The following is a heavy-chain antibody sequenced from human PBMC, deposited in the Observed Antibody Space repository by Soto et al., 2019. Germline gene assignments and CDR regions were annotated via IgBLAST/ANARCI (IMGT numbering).Heavy chain of an antibody. V-gene: IGHV1-3*01. D-gene: IGHD2-15*01. CDR3: ARPRGYCSRGSCSSYYYYYGMDV. J-gene: IGHJ6*01. CDR2: INAGNGNT. CDR1: GYRFTSYA. Sequence: LVKVSCKASGYRFTSYAMHWVRQAPGQRLEWMGWINAGNGNTKYSQKFQGRVTITRDTSASTAYLELSSLRSEDTAVYYCARPRGYCSRGSCSSYYYYYGMDVWRKGTTVTVSS.